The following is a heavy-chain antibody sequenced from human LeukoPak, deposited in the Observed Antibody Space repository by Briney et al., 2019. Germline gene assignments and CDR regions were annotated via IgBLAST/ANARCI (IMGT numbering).Heavy chain of an antibody. CDR1: GYTFTSYG. CDR2: ISAYNGNT. J-gene: IGHJ4*02. CDR3: ARARFGELLYPDFDY. Sequence: ASVKVSCKASGYTFTSYGISWVQQAPGQGLEWMGWISAYNGNTNYAQKLQGRVTMTTDTSTSTAYMELRSLRSDDTAVYYCARARFGELLYPDFDYWGQGTLVTVSS. D-gene: IGHD3-10*01. V-gene: IGHV1-18*01.